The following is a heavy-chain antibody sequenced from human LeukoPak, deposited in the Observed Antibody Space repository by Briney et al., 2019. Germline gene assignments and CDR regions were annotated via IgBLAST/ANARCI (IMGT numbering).Heavy chain of an antibody. Sequence: GGSLRLSCAASGFTFSSYAMSWVRQAPGKGPEWVSAISGSGGSTYYADSVKGRFTISRDNSKNTLYLQMNSLRAEDTALYYCAKATSGYYYTNFDYWGQGTLVTVSS. CDR2: ISGSGGST. CDR3: AKATSGYYYTNFDY. J-gene: IGHJ4*02. CDR1: GFTFSSYA. V-gene: IGHV3-23*01. D-gene: IGHD3-22*01.